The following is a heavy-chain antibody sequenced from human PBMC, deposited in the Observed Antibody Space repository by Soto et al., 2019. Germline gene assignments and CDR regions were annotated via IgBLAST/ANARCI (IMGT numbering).Heavy chain of an antibody. D-gene: IGHD6-19*01. V-gene: IGHV4-34*01. Sequence: QVQLQQWGAGLLKPSETLSLTCAVYGGSFSGYYWSWIRQPPGKGLEWIGEINHSGSTNYNPSLKSRVTISVDTSKNQFSLKLSSVTAADTAVYYCARVLGSGWYLDYWGQGTLVIVSS. CDR1: GGSFSGYY. CDR3: ARVLGSGWYLDY. J-gene: IGHJ4*02. CDR2: INHSGST.